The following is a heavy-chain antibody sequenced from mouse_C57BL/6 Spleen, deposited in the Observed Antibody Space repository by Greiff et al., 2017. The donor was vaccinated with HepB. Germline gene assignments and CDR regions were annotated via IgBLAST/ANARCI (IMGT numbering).Heavy chain of an antibody. CDR1: GYTFTSYW. J-gene: IGHJ2*01. V-gene: IGHV1-61*01. CDR2: IYPSDSET. CDR3: ARVFEDFFDY. Sequence: VQLQQPGAELVRPGSSVKLSCKASGYTFTSYWMDWVKQRPGQGLEWIGNIYPSDSETHYNQKFKDKATLTVDKSSSTAYMQLSSLTSEDSAVYYCARVFEDFFDYWGQGTTLTVSS.